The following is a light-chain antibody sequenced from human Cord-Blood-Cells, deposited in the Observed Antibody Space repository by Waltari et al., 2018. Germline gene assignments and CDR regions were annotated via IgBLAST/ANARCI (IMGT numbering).Light chain of an antibody. CDR2: GAS. CDR1: QSVLYSSNNKNY. V-gene: IGKV4-1*01. CDR3: QQYYSTPFT. J-gene: IGKJ3*01. Sequence: DIVMTQSPDSLAVSLGERATIHCKSSQSVLYSSNNKNYLAWYQQKPGQPPKLLIYGASTRESGVPDRFSGSGSGTDFTLTISSLQAEDVAVYYCQQYYSTPFTFGPGTKVDIK.